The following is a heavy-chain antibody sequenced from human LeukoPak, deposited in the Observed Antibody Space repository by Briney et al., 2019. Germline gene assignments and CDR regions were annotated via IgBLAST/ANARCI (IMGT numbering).Heavy chain of an antibody. CDR1: GGSISSTNYY. D-gene: IGHD4-17*01. Sequence: PSETLSLTCTVSGGSISSTNYYWGWIRQPPGKGLEWIGSIYFSGPTYYNTPLKSRVSISIDTSKNQFSLKLSFVTASDTAVYYCARAHTTVITHFDYWGQGTLVTVSS. V-gene: IGHV4-39*01. CDR2: IYFSGPT. CDR3: ARAHTTVITHFDY. J-gene: IGHJ4*02.